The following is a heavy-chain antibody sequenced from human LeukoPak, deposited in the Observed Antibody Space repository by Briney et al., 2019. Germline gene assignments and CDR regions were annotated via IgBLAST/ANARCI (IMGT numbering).Heavy chain of an antibody. D-gene: IGHD5-24*01. J-gene: IGHJ6*02. CDR3: ASGREDYNLVLIYYNYDMDV. Sequence: SVKVSCKASGGTFSGYAISWVRQAPGQGLEWMGGIISMFGTTSYAQKFQGRVTITADESTSTAYMELSSLKSDDTAFYYCASGREDYNLVLIYYNYDMDVWGQGTTVTVSS. CDR2: IISMFGTT. CDR1: GGTFSGYA. V-gene: IGHV1-69*13.